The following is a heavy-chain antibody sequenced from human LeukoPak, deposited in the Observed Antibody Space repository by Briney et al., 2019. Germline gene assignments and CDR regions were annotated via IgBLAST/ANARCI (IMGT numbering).Heavy chain of an antibody. CDR3: AKDLGYREGFDY. Sequence: GGSLRLSCAASGFTFSSYAMHWVRQAPGKGLEWVSAISGSGGSTYYADSVKGRFTISRDNSKNTLYLQMNSLRAEDTAVYYCAKDLGYREGFDYWGQGTLVTVSS. CDR2: ISGSGGST. V-gene: IGHV3-23*01. J-gene: IGHJ4*02. CDR1: GFTFSSYA. D-gene: IGHD3-16*01.